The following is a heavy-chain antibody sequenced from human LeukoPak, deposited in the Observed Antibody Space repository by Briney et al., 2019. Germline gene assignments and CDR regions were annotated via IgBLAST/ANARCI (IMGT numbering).Heavy chain of an antibody. D-gene: IGHD1-14*01. J-gene: IGHJ6*02. V-gene: IGHV1-8*01. CDR2: MNPNSGST. Sequence: ASVKVSCKASGYTFTNYDFNWMRQATGQGLEWMGWMNPNSGSTGYAQKFQGRVTMTRDTSTSTVYMELSSLRSEDTAVYYCAIAHPFRLKPGHYYYYGMDVWGQGTTVTVSS. CDR1: GYTFTNYD. CDR3: AIAHPFRLKPGHYYYYGMDV.